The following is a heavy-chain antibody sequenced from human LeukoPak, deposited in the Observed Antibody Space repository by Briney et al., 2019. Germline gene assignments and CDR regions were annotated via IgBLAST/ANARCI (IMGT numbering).Heavy chain of an antibody. D-gene: IGHD6-19*01. V-gene: IGHV4-59*01. CDR3: ARGSSGWYQSDY. CDR1: GGSISSYY. Sequence: SETLSLTCTVSGGSISSYYWSWIRQPPGKGLEWIGYIYYSGSTNYNPSLKSRATISVDTSKNQFSLKLSSVTAADTAVYYCARGSSGWYQSDYWGQGTLVTVSS. CDR2: IYYSGST. J-gene: IGHJ4*02.